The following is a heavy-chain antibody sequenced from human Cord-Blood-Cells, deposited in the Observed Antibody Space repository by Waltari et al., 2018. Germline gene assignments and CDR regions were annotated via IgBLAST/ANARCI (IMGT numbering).Heavy chain of an antibody. CDR1: GGSISSGGYY. CDR3: ARDYAYSSSGGPGLDY. Sequence: QVQLQESGPGLVKPSQTLSLTCTVSGGSISSGGYYWSWIRQPPGKGLEWIGYIYHSGSTYYNPSLKSRVTISVDTSKNQFSLKLSSVTAADTAVYYCARDYAYSSSGGPGLDYWGQGALVTVSS. J-gene: IGHJ4*02. CDR2: IYHSGST. D-gene: IGHD6-6*01. V-gene: IGHV4-31*03.